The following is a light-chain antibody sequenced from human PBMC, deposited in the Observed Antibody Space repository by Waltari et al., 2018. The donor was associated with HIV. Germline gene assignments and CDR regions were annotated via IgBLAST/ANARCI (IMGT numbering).Light chain of an antibody. CDR3: MQALQSPNT. V-gene: IGKV2-28*01. Sequence: DILLTQSTLSLPVTPGAPASISCRSSQSLVHTNGYNYLDWYLQKPGQSPQLLISLASTRASGVPDRFSGSGSGTDFTLKISRVEAEDVGVYYCMQALQSPNTFGQGTKVEIK. CDR2: LAS. J-gene: IGKJ2*01. CDR1: QSLVHTNGYNY.